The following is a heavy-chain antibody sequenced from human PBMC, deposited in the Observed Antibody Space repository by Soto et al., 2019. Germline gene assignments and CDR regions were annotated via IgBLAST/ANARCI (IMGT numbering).Heavy chain of an antibody. CDR2: IYTSGST. Sequence: SETLSLTCTVSGGSISSYYWSWIRQPAGKGLEWIGRIYTSGSTNYNPSLKSRVTMSVDTSKNQFSLKLSSVTAADTAVYYCAGEYIVVVPAAQGYFDYWGQGTLVNVSS. CDR1: GGSISSYY. D-gene: IGHD2-2*01. J-gene: IGHJ4*02. CDR3: AGEYIVVVPAAQGYFDY. V-gene: IGHV4-4*07.